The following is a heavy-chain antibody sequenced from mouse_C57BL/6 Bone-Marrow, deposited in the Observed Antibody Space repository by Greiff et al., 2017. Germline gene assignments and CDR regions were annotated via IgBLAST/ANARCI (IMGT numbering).Heavy chain of an antibody. CDR1: GYTFTSYT. CDR2: INPSSGYT. D-gene: IGHD2-3*01. Sequence: QVHVKQSGAELARPGASVKMSCKASGYTFTSYTMHWVKQRPGQGLEWIRYINPSSGYTKYNQKFKDKATLTADKSSSTAYMQLRSLTSEDSAVYYCARRRWLLRVYAMDYWGQGTSVTVSS. J-gene: IGHJ4*01. CDR3: ARRRWLLRVYAMDY. V-gene: IGHV1-4*01.